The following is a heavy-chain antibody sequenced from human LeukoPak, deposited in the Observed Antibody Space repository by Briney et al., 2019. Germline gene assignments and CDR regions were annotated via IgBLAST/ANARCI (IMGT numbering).Heavy chain of an antibody. D-gene: IGHD3-22*01. CDR1: GYSFTAYG. CDR3: ARDQRDSSGYYYVSD. V-gene: IGHV1-18*01. J-gene: IGHJ4*02. CDR2: ISAYNGNT. Sequence: ASVKVSCKASGYSFTAYGITWMRQAPGQGLEWMGWISAYNGNTHYAERLQDRVTMTTDTSTSTAYMELSRLRSDDTAVYYCARDQRDSSGYYYVSDWGQGTLVTVSS.